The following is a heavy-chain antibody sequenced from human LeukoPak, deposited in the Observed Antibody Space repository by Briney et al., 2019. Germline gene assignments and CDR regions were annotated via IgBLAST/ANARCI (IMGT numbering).Heavy chain of an antibody. CDR2: IWHDGSKE. Sequence: AGRSLRLSCAASGFSFSTYGMHWVRQAPDTGLEWLALIWHDGSKEYYADSVKGRFTISRDNSKNTLYLEMNSLRADDTAMYYCAGDTPPGGEYYFGYWGQGALVTVSS. CDR3: AGDTPPGGEYYFGY. V-gene: IGHV3-33*01. D-gene: IGHD3-16*01. J-gene: IGHJ4*02. CDR1: GFSFSTYG.